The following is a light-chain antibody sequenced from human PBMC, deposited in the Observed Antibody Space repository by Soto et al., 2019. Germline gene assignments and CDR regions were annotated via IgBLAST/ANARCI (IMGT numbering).Light chain of an antibody. CDR3: QQYGISPT. J-gene: IGKJ1*01. CDR1: QSVSNSY. CDR2: DVS. V-gene: IGKV3-20*01. Sequence: EIVLTQSPGTLSLSPGERATLSCRSSQSVSNSYLAWYQQKPGQAPRLLIYDVSSSATGIPDRFSGSGSGTDFTLTISRLESEDFAVYYCQQYGISPTFCQVTKVEIK.